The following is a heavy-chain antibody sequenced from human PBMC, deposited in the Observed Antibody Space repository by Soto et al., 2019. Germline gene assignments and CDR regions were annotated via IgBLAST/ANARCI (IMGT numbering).Heavy chain of an antibody. J-gene: IGHJ4*02. CDR1: GGTFSSYT. V-gene: IGHV1-69*08. D-gene: IGHD2-15*01. CDR3: ARDSDVVVVAATFDY. CDR2: IIPILGIA. Sequence: QVQLVQSGAEVKKPGSSVKVSCKASGGTFSSYTISWVRQAPGQGLEWMGRIIPILGIANYAQKFQGRVTVTADKSTSTAYVELSSLRPEDTAVYYCARDSDVVVVAATFDYWGQGTLVTVSS.